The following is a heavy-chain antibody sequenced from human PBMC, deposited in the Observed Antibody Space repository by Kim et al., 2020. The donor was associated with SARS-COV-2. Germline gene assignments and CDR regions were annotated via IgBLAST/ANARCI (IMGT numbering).Heavy chain of an antibody. CDR1: GGSISSSSYY. D-gene: IGHD5-12*01. CDR2: IYYSGST. CDR3: ARGGGYDYFGFDP. Sequence: SETLSLTCTVSGGSISSSSYYWGWIRQPPGKGLEWIGSIYYSGSTYYNPSLKSRVTISVDTSKNQFSLKLSSVTAADTAVYYCARGGGYDYFGFDPRGQGTLVTVSS. J-gene: IGHJ5*02. V-gene: IGHV4-39*01.